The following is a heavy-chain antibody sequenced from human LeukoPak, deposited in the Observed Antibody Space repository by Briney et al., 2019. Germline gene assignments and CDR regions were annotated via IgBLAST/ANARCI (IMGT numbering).Heavy chain of an antibody. CDR1: YA. V-gene: IGHV3-23*01. CDR3: AKGFWSGYYFDY. Sequence: YAXXWVRQAXXXGLEWVSSISGSGGSTDYADSVKGRFTISRDNSKNTLYLQLSSLRAEDTAVYYCAKGFWSGYYFDYWGQGTLVTVSS. D-gene: IGHD3-3*01. CDR2: ISGSGGST. J-gene: IGHJ4*02.